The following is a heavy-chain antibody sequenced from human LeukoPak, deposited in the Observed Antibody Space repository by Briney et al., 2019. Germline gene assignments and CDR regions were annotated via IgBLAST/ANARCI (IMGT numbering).Heavy chain of an antibody. D-gene: IGHD6-13*01. CDR2: IYYSGST. J-gene: IGHJ5*02. V-gene: IGHV4-39*01. Sequence: MPSETLSLTCTVSGGSISSSSYYWGWIRQPPGKGLEWIGSIYYSGSTNYNPSLKSRVTISVDTSKNQFSLKLSSVTAADTAVYYCARHFREYSSSWVGFDPWGQGTLVTVSS. CDR3: ARHFREYSSSWVGFDP. CDR1: GGSISSSSYY.